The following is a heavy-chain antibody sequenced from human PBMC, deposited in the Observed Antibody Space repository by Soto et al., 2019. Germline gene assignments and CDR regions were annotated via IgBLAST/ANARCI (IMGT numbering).Heavy chain of an antibody. Sequence: GGSLRLSCAASGFTFSYYWMYWVRQAPGKGLVWVSRVNSDGRTTNYADSVKGRFSISRDNARNTLYLQMNSLRTEDTAVYYCSRGPRYSAIDVWGQGTTVTVSS. J-gene: IGHJ6*02. V-gene: IGHV3-74*01. CDR1: GFTFSYYW. CDR2: VNSDGRTT. CDR3: SRGPRYSAIDV.